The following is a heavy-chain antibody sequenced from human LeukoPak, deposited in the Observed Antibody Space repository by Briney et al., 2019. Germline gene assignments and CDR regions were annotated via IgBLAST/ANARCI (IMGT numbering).Heavy chain of an antibody. J-gene: IGHJ4*02. D-gene: IGHD5-18*01. V-gene: IGHV3-74*01. CDR2: INSDGSST. Sequence: PGGSLRLSCAASGFTFSSYWMHWVRQAPGKGLVWVSRINSDGSSTSYADSVKGRFTISRDNAKNTLYLQMNSLRAEDTAVYYCASYHTAVDEYYFDYWGQGTLVTVSS. CDR3: ASYHTAVDEYYFDY. CDR1: GFTFSSYW.